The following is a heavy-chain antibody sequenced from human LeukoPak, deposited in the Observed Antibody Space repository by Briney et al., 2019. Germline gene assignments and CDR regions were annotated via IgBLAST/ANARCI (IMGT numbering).Heavy chain of an antibody. V-gene: IGHV3-48*03. Sequence: QAGGSLRLSCAASGFTFSSYEMNWVRQAPGKGLEWISYISGSGSTIYYADSVKGRFTISRDNARSSLYLQLNSLRTEDTAVYYCAKDLSRGYSSSYQNMDVWGKGTTVTISS. CDR2: ISGSGSTI. J-gene: IGHJ6*03. CDR3: AKDLSRGYSSSYQNMDV. CDR1: GFTFSSYE. D-gene: IGHD6-13*01.